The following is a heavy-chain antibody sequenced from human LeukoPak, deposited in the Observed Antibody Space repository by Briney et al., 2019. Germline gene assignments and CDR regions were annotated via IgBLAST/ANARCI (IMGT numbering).Heavy chain of an antibody. J-gene: IGHJ4*02. Sequence: GGSLRLSCAASGFTFSDYYMNWVPQAPGKGLEWVLSISSSSTISYADPVKGRFTISRDNAKNSLYLQMNSLRAEDTAVYYCAGPPADDVWGSYRYTQDYWGQGTLVTVSS. CDR3: AGPPADDVWGSYRYTQDY. V-gene: IGHV3-69-1*02. CDR2: ISSSSTI. CDR1: GFTFSDYY. D-gene: IGHD3-16*02.